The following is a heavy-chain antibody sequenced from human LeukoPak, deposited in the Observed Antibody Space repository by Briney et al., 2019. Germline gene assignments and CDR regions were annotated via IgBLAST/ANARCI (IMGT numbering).Heavy chain of an antibody. J-gene: IGHJ4*02. CDR2: FDPEDGET. V-gene: IGHV1-24*01. CDR3: ATAYGSSQQQLPGGYFDY. D-gene: IGHD6-13*01. CDR1: GYTLTELS. Sequence: ASVKVSCKVSGYTLTELSMHWVRQAPGKGLEWMGGFDPEDGETIYAQKFQGRVTMIEDTSTDTAYMELSSLRSEDTAVYYCATAYGSSQQQLPGGYFDYWGQGTLVTVSS.